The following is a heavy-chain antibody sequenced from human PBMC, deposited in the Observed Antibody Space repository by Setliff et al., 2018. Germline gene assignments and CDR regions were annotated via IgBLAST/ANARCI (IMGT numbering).Heavy chain of an antibody. J-gene: IGHJ6*03. CDR3: AREGRSSTRGWYMDA. CDR1: NFSLTSGSF. CDR2: VYHRGST. Sequence: PSETLSLTCTVSNFSLTSGSFWAWVRQPPGKGLEWIATVYHRGSTDYKPSLKSRATISVDTSKNQFSLKLTSMTAADTAVYFCAREGRSSTRGWYMDAWGKGTSVTVSS. D-gene: IGHD2-2*01. V-gene: IGHV4-38-2*02.